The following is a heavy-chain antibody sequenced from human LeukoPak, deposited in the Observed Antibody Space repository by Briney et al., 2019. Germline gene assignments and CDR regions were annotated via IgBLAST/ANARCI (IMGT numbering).Heavy chain of an antibody. CDR2: IIPIFGTA. J-gene: IGHJ4*02. D-gene: IGHD1-26*01. Sequence: ASVKVSCKASGGTFSSYAISWVRQAPGQGLEWMGGIIPIFGTANYAQKFQGRVAITADESTGTAYTELSSLRSEDTAVYYCARERLFAGAYLYFDYWGQGTLVAVSS. CDR3: ARERLFAGAYLYFDY. CDR1: GGTFSSYA. V-gene: IGHV1-69*13.